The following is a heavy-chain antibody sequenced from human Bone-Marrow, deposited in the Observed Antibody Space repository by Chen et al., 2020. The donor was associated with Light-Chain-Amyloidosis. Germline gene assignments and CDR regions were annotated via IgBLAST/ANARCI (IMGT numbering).Heavy chain of an antibody. CDR3: AKDISYDDILPGYPADAFDI. J-gene: IGHJ3*02. CDR1: GFAFSSYA. D-gene: IGHD3-9*01. CDR2: ISGSGVSR. V-gene: IGHV3-23*04. Sequence: EVQLVESGGGLLQRGGSLRLSCAASGFAFSSYAMSWVRQAPGKGLEWVSTISGSGVSRSSGDSVKGRLTISRDNSKNALFLQMNSLRAEDTAVYYCAKDISYDDILPGYPADAFDIWGQGTMVTVSS.